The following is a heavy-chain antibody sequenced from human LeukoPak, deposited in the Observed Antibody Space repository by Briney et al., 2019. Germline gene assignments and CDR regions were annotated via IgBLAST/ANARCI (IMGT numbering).Heavy chain of an antibody. CDR2: INSDGSIT. J-gene: IGHJ4*02. CDR1: GFTFSSHW. D-gene: IGHD3-22*01. CDR3: ARDGVDSYDSSGYRD. Sequence: GGSLRLSCAASGFTFSSHWMHWVRQAPGKGLVWVSRINSDGSITSYADSVKGRFTISRDNAKDTLYLQMNILRAEDTAVYYCARDGVDSYDSSGYRDWGQGTLVTVSS. V-gene: IGHV3-74*01.